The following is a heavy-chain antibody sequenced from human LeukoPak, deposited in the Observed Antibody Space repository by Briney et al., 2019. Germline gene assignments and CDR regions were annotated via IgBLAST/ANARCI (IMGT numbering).Heavy chain of an antibody. D-gene: IGHD3-22*01. CDR3: ARGMRELPWGDSSGYYGAFDI. J-gene: IGHJ3*02. CDR1: GGSISSYY. Sequence: SETLSLTCTVSGGSISSYYWSWIRQPPGKGLEWIGYIYYSGSTNYNPSLKSRVTISVDTSKNQFSLKLSSVTAADTAVYYCARGMRELPWGDSSGYYGAFDIWGQGTMVTVSS. V-gene: IGHV4-59*01. CDR2: IYYSGST.